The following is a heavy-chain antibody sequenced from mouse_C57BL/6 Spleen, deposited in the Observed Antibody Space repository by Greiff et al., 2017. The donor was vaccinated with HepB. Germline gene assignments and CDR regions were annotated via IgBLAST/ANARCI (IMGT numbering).Heavy chain of an antibody. D-gene: IGHD1-1*01. CDR3: ARGEDYYGSSPIGY. V-gene: IGHV1-72*01. CDR2: IDPNSGGT. J-gene: IGHJ2*01. CDR1: GYTLTSYW. Sequence: QVQLQQPGAELVKPGASVKLSCKASGYTLTSYWMHWVKQRPGRGLEWIGRIDPNSGGTKYNEEFKSKATMTVDKPTSTAYMQQSSLTSEDSAVYYCARGEDYYGSSPIGYWGKGTTLTVSS.